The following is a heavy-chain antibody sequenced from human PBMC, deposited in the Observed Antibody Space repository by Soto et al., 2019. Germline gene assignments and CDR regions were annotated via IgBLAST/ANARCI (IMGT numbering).Heavy chain of an antibody. J-gene: IGHJ3*02. Sequence: GGSLRLSCAASGFTFSSYAMSWVRQAPGKGLEWVSSISSSSSYIYYADSVKGRFTISRDNAKNSLYLQMNSLRAEDTAVYYYASYDYIWGSYRSDAFDIWGQGTMVTVSS. CDR3: ASYDYIWGSYRSDAFDI. D-gene: IGHD3-16*02. CDR1: GFTFSSYA. V-gene: IGHV3-21*01. CDR2: ISSSSSYI.